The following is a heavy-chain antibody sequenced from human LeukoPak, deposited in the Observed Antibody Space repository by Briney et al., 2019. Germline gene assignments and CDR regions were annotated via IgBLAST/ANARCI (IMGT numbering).Heavy chain of an antibody. Sequence: PGGSLRLSCAASGFTFCIYSMNWVRQAPGKGLEWVSSISSGSSYIYYADSVKGRFTISRDNAKNSLYLQMNSLRAEDTAVYYCARSAVGWYYDSSCYYYFDYWGQGTLVTVSS. D-gene: IGHD3-22*01. CDR1: GFTFCIYS. J-gene: IGHJ4*02. CDR3: ARSAVGWYYDSSCYYYFDY. V-gene: IGHV3-21*01. CDR2: ISSGSSYI.